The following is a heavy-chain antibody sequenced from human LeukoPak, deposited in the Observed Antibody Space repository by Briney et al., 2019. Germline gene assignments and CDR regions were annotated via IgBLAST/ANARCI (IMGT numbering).Heavy chain of an antibody. V-gene: IGHV3-74*01. CDR1: GFTFSSHW. CDR2: IISDGTST. CDR3: AKDGGDYYDSSGYYVY. J-gene: IGHJ4*02. Sequence: GGSLRLSCAASGFTFSSHWMHWVRQAPGKGLVWVSRIISDGTSTSYADSVKGRFTISRDNAKNTLCLQMNSLRAEDTAVYYCAKDGGDYYDSSGYYVYWGQGTLVTVSS. D-gene: IGHD3-22*01.